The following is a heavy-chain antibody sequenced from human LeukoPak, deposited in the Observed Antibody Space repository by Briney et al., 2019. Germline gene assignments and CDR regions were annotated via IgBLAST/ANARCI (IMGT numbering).Heavy chain of an antibody. Sequence: PGGSLRLSCAASGFTFDDYAMHWVRQAPGKGLEWVSGISWNSGSIGYADSVKGRFTISRDNAKNSLYLQMNSLRAEDTALYYCAMGATTQSKSDYWGQGTLVTVSS. CDR1: GFTFDDYA. D-gene: IGHD1-26*01. V-gene: IGHV3-9*01. CDR3: AMGATTQSKSDY. J-gene: IGHJ4*02. CDR2: ISWNSGSI.